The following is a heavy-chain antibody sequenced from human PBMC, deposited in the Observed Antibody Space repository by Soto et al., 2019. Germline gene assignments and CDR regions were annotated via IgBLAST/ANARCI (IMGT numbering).Heavy chain of an antibody. D-gene: IGHD3-22*01. CDR3: ARAKDYYDSSGVAFDI. CDR2: TYYRSKWYN. CDR1: GDSVSSNSAA. Sequence: SQTLSLTCAISGDSVSSNSAAWNWIRQSPSRGLEWLGRTYYRSKWYNDYAVSVKSRITINPDTSKNQFSLQLNSVTPEDTAVYYCARAKDYYDSSGVAFDIWGQGTMVTVSS. V-gene: IGHV6-1*01. J-gene: IGHJ3*02.